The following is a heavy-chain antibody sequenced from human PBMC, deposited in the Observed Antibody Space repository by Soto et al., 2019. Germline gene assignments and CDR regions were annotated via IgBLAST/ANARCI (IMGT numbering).Heavy chain of an antibody. Sequence: ASVKVSCKASGGTFSSYAISWVRQAPGQGLEWMGGIIPIFGTANYAQKFQGRVTITADESTSTAYMELSSLRSEDTAVYYCVRDGCSGGSCYRDHYYGMDVWGQGTTVTVSS. CDR3: VRDGCSGGSCYRDHYYGMDV. CDR2: IIPIFGTA. J-gene: IGHJ6*02. V-gene: IGHV1-69*13. D-gene: IGHD2-15*01. CDR1: GGTFSSYA.